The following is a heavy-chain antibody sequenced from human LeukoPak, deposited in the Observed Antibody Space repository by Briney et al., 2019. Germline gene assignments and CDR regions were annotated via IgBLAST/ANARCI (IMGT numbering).Heavy chain of an antibody. J-gene: IGHJ4*02. Sequence: GALRPSFAASWIHFSNYWISWVRPAPGKGLGWVANIKQDESEKFYVDSVKGRFTISRDNAKNSLYLQMNSLRAEDTAVYYCARDPSGSDFDYWGQGTLVTVSS. CDR1: WIHFSNYW. CDR2: IKQDESEK. D-gene: IGHD5-12*01. CDR3: ARDPSGSDFDY. V-gene: IGHV3-7*01.